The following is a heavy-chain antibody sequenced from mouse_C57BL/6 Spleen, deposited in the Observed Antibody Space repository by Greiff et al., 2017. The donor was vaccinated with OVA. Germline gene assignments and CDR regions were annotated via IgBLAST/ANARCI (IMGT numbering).Heavy chain of an antibody. CDR2: INPSTGGT. V-gene: IGHV1-42*01. Sequence: EVKLQESGPELVKPGASVKISCKASGYSFTGYYMNWVKQSPEKSLEWIGEINPSTGGTTYNQKFKAKATLTVDKSSSTAYMQLKSLTSEDSAVYYCARSGYYGSSRTYWYFDVWGTGTTVTVSS. J-gene: IGHJ1*03. D-gene: IGHD1-1*01. CDR3: ARSGYYGSSRTYWYFDV. CDR1: GYSFTGYY.